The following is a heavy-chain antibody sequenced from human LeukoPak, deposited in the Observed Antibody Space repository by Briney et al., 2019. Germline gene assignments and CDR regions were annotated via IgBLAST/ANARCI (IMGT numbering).Heavy chain of an antibody. CDR1: GGFFSGYY. Sequence: SETLSLTCAVYGGFFSGYYWSWIRQPPGKGLEWIGEINHSGSTNYNPSLKSRVTMSVDASKNQFSLKLNSVTAADTAVYYCARDYDVLTAYPPTQLFDPWGQGTLVTVSS. CDR3: ARDYDVLTAYPPTQLFDP. D-gene: IGHD3-9*01. V-gene: IGHV4-34*01. CDR2: INHSGST. J-gene: IGHJ5*02.